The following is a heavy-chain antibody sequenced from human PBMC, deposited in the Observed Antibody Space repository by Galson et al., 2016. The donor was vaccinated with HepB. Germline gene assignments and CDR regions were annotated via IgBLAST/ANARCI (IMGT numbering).Heavy chain of an antibody. J-gene: IGHJ5*02. CDR1: GYTFSSYD. Sequence: SVKVSCKAYGYTFSSYDISWVRQAPGQEPEWVGWVSGYNGKTRYAQKFQDRVTVTADTSTNTAYMELRSLRSDDTAMFYCARQYNSSSKFDPWGQGTLVTVSS. V-gene: IGHV1-18*01. D-gene: IGHD6-6*01. CDR2: VSGYNGKT. CDR3: ARQYNSSSKFDP.